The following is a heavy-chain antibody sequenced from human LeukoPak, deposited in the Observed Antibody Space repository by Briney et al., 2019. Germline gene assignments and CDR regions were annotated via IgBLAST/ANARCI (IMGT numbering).Heavy chain of an antibody. D-gene: IGHD3-3*01. CDR3: ARGPTYVLRFLEWLLDY. V-gene: IGHV1-8*01. J-gene: IGHJ4*02. CDR2: MNPNSGNT. Sequence: ASVKVSCKASGYTFTSYDINWVRQATGQGLEWMGWMNPNSGNTGYAQKFQGRGTMTRNTSISTAYMELSSLRSEDTAVYYCARGPTYVLRFLEWLLDYWGQGTLVTVSS. CDR1: GYTFTSYD.